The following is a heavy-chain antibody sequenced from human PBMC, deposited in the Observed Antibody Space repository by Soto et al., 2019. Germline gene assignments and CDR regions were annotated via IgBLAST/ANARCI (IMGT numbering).Heavy chain of an antibody. CDR1: GFTFSGYW. D-gene: IGHD6-13*01. CDR3: ARDRYSSSWYWFDP. Sequence: PGGSLRLSCAASGFTFSGYWMHWVRQAPGKGLVWVSRINSDGSSTSYADSVKGRFTISRDNAKNTLYLQMNSLRAEDTAVYYCARDRYSSSWYWFDPWGQGTLVTVSS. J-gene: IGHJ5*02. CDR2: INSDGSST. V-gene: IGHV3-74*01.